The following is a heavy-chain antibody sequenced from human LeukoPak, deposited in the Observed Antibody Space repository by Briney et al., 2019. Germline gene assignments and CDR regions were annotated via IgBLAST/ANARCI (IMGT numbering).Heavy chain of an antibody. J-gene: IGHJ4*02. D-gene: IGHD3-22*01. CDR2: ISYDGSNK. Sequence: LSLTCTVSGGSISSSSYYWGWIRQPPGKGLEWVAVISYDGSNKYYADSVKGRFTISRDNSKNTLYLQMNSLRAEDTAVYYCASSVLTPELKWFDFDYWGQGTLVTVSS. CDR3: ASSVLTPELKWFDFDY. V-gene: IGHV3-30-3*01. CDR1: GGSISSSS.